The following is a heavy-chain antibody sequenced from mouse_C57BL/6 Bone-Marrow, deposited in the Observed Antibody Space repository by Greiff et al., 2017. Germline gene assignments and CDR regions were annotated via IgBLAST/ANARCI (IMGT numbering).Heavy chain of an antibody. V-gene: IGHV5-17*01. CDR1: GFTFSDYG. D-gene: IGHD6-1*01. Sequence: EVKLVESGGGLVKPGGSLKLSCAASGFTFSDYGMHWVRQAPEKGLAWVAYISSGSSTIYYADTVKGRFTISRANAKNTLFLQITSLRSEDTAMYYCARGGMPRYWYFDVCGTGTTVTV. CDR2: ISSGSSTI. CDR3: ARGGMPRYWYFDV. J-gene: IGHJ1*03.